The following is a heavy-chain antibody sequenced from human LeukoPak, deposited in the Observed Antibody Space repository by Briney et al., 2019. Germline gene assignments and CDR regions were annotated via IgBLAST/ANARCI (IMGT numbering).Heavy chain of an antibody. Sequence: PGGSLRLSCAASGFTFSSYAMHWVRQAPGKGLEWVAVISYDGSNKYYADSVKGRFTISRDNSKNTLYLQMNSLRAEDTAVYYCARDPKPSSWYEAYFDYWGQGTLVTDSS. D-gene: IGHD6-13*01. CDR3: ARDPKPSSWYEAYFDY. V-gene: IGHV3-30-3*01. CDR2: ISYDGSNK. CDR1: GFTFSSYA. J-gene: IGHJ4*02.